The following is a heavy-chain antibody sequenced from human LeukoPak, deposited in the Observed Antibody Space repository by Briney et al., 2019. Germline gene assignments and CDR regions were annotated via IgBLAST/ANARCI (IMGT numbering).Heavy chain of an antibody. CDR1: GASISSYY. CDR2: IYYSGTT. J-gene: IGHJ5*02. Sequence: SETLSLTCPVSGASISSYYWSWIRQPPGKGLEWIGCIYYSGTTNYNPSLKSRVTISVDTSKNQFSLKLSSVTAADTAVHYCARHKEGWFDPWGQGTLVTVSS. CDR3: ARHKEGWFDP. V-gene: IGHV4-59*08.